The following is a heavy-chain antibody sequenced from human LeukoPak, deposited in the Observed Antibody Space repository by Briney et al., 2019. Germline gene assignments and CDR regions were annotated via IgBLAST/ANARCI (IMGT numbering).Heavy chain of an antibody. CDR1: GFIFTNYF. J-gene: IGHJ4*02. CDR2: IKHDGSEK. V-gene: IGHV3-7*01. CDR3: ATDRGWRTSGYYLYYFEY. D-gene: IGHD3-3*01. Sequence: GGSLRLSCAASGFIFTNYFMSWVRQAPGKGLEWVASIKHDGSEKYYVDSVRGRFTISRDNTMNSLYLQMSSLRAEDTAVYYCATDRGWRTSGYYLYYFEYWGQGTLVTFSS.